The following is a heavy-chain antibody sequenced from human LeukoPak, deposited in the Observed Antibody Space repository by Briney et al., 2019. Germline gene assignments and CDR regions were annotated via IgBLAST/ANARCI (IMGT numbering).Heavy chain of an antibody. Sequence: GGSLRLSCAASGFTFSSYAMSWVRQAPGKGLECISGFSGSGGSTYYADSVKGRSTISRDNSKNTLYLQMSSLRAEDTAVYYCAKAPVTTCSGAYCYPFDYWGQGTLVTVSS. CDR2: FSGSGGST. V-gene: IGHV3-23*01. CDR1: GFTFSSYA. CDR3: AKAPVTTCSGAYCYPFDY. D-gene: IGHD2-15*01. J-gene: IGHJ4*02.